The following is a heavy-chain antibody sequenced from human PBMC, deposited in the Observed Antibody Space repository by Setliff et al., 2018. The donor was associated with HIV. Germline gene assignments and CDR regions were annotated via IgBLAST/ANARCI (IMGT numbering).Heavy chain of an antibody. CDR2: IIPIFGTA. D-gene: IGHD2-2*01. J-gene: IGHJ4*02. V-gene: IGHV1-69*13. Sequence: SVKVSCKASGGIVSISWVRQAPGQGLEWMGGIIPIFGTANYAQKFQGRVTITADESTSTAYMELSSLRSEDTAVYYCARDLNYHLDYWGQGTLVTVSS. CDR3: ARDLNYHLDY. CDR1: GGIVS.